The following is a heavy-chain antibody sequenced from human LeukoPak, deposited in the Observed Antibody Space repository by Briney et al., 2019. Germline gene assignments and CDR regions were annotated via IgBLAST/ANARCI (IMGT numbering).Heavy chain of an antibody. V-gene: IGHV3-11*01. CDR2: ISSSGSTI. CDR3: ARDVTYSSSWYTTFDY. CDR1: GFTFSDYY. J-gene: IGHJ4*02. D-gene: IGHD6-13*01. Sequence: RTGGSLRLSCAASGFTFSDYYMSWIRQAPGKGLEWVSYISSSGSTIYYADSVKGRCTISRENAKNSLYLQMNSLRAEDTAVYYCARDVTYSSSWYTTFDYWGQGTLVTVSS.